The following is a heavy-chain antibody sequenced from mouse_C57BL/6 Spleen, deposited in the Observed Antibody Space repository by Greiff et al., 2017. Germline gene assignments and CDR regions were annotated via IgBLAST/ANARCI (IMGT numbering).Heavy chain of an antibody. CDR3: VRDCKSWYFDV. CDR2: IRSKRSNYAT. V-gene: IGHV10-3*01. J-gene: IGHJ1*03. Sequence: EAGGGLVQPKGSLKLSCAASGFTFNTYVMHWVRQAPGKGWEWVARIRSKRSNYATYYADSVKDRFTISRDDSQSMLYLQMNNLRTDDTAVYYCVRDCKSWYFDVWGTGTTLTVSS. CDR1: GFTFNTYV.